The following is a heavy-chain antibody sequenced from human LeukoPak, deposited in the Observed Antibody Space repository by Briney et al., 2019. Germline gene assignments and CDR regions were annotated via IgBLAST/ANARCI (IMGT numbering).Heavy chain of an antibody. J-gene: IGHJ4*02. CDR2: IYYSGST. CDR3: ARDLSGYYGTSGSYPWSL. D-gene: IGHD3-22*01. V-gene: IGHV4-30-4*01. CDR1: GGSISSGDYH. Sequence: SETLSLTCTVSGGSISSGDYHWSWIRQPPGKGPEWIGYIYYSGSTYYNPSLKSRATISVDTSKNQFSLKLSSVTAADTAVYYCARDLSGYYGTSGSYPWSLWGQGTLVTVSS.